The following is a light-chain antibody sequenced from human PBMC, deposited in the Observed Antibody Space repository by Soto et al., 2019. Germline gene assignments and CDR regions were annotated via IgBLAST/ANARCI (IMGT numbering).Light chain of an antibody. CDR1: QSISSSY. CDR2: AAS. J-gene: IGKJ2*01. V-gene: IGKV3-20*01. CDR3: QQYYITSYT. Sequence: DIVMTQSPSTLSSSAGERATISCRASQSISSSYIAWYRQKPGQAPKLLIYAASSRATGVPDRFSGSWSGTDFTLTISRLQPEDFAVYYCQQYYITSYTFGQGTKLEIK.